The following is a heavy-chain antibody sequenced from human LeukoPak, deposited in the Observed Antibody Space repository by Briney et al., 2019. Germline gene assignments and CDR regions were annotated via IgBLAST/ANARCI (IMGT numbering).Heavy chain of an antibody. J-gene: IGHJ5*02. CDR1: GFTFSSYS. CDR2: ISSSSSTI. CDR3: ARGLDCSGGICYSNWFDP. V-gene: IGHV3-48*01. D-gene: IGHD2-15*01. Sequence: GGSLRLSCAASGFTFSSYSMNWVRQAPGKGLEWVSYISSSSSTIYYADSVKGRFTISRDNAKNSLYLQMNSLRAEDTAVYYCARGLDCSGGICYSNWFDPWGQGTLVTVSS.